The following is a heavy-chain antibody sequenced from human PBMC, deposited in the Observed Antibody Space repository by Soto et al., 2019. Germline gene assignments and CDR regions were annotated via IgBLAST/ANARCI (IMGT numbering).Heavy chain of an antibody. J-gene: IGHJ6*02. V-gene: IGHV4-59*12. CDR2: VHHSWGS. D-gene: IGHD3-10*01. CDR3: AREGFGPLHGLVDV. Sequence: QVQLQESGPGLVKPSETLSLSCTVSGVSSSSYYGSWFRQSPGKRMEWIGYVHHSWGSSYNPSLQSRVAISLDTSKSQFSLKVTSVTATDTAVYYCAREGFGPLHGLVDVWGQGTTVTVSS. CDR1: GVSSSSYY.